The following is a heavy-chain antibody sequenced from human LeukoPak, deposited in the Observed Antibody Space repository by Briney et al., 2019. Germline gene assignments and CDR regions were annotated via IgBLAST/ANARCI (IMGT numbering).Heavy chain of an antibody. J-gene: IGHJ4*02. CDR2: ISYDGSNK. CDR1: GFTFSSYA. V-gene: IGHV3-30*04. CDR3: AKEGPIAAPGFDY. Sequence: GGSLRLSCAASGFTFSSYAMHWVRQAPGKGLEWVAVISYDGSNKYYADSVKGRFTISRDNSKNTLYLQMNSLRAEDTAVYYCAKEGPIAAPGFDYWGQGTLVTVSS. D-gene: IGHD6-13*01.